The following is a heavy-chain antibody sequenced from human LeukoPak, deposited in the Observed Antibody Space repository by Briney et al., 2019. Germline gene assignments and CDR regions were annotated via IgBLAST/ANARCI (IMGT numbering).Heavy chain of an antibody. V-gene: IGHV4-59*01. CDR2: VYYTGST. CDR1: GGSISSYY. D-gene: IGHD1-26*01. Sequence: PSETLSLTCTVSGGSISSYYWSWVRQPPGKGLEWIGFVYYTGSTNYSPSLKSRVTISVDTSKNQFSLKLSSVTAADTAVYYCARGPPPPWDLLGGVGRVTFYFDYWGQGTLVTVSS. J-gene: IGHJ4*02. CDR3: ARGPPPPWDLLGGVGRVTFYFDY.